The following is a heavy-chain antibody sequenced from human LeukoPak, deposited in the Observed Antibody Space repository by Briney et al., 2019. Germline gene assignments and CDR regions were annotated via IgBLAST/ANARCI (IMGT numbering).Heavy chain of an antibody. CDR2: ISGSGGST. CDR3: AKDFRIGYSAHFDY. V-gene: IGHV3-23*01. CDR1: GFTFSNYA. D-gene: IGHD2-21*01. Sequence: GGSLRLSCAASGFTFSNYAMSWVRQAPGKGLEWVSGISGSGGSTYYADSVKGRFSISRDNSKNTLYLQMDSLRGEDTAVYYCAKDFRIGYSAHFDYWGQGALVTVSS. J-gene: IGHJ4*02.